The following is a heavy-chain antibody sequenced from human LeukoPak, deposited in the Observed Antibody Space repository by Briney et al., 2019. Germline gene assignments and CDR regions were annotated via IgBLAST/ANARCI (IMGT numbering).Heavy chain of an antibody. CDR1: GFTFSSYS. J-gene: IGHJ2*01. Sequence: GGYLRLSCAASGFTFSSYSMNWGRQAPGKGLEWVSSIRGSCSYIYYADSVKGRFTISRDNAKHSLYLQMSSLRAEDTAVYYCARAPTIVGYTSRELGHWYFDLWGRGTLVTVSS. V-gene: IGHV3-21*01. CDR3: ARAPTIVGYTSRELGHWYFDL. D-gene: IGHD6-13*01. CDR2: IRGSCSYI.